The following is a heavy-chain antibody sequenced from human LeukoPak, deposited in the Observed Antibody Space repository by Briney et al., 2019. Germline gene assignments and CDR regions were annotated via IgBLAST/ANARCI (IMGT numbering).Heavy chain of an antibody. V-gene: IGHV3-20*04. D-gene: IGHD5-12*01. CDR3: ARGYSGYDRDPYYFDY. Sequence: PGGSLRLSCAASGFTFDDYGMSWVRRAPGKGLEWVSGIYWNGGSTGYADSVKGRFTISRDNAKNSLYLQMNSLRAEDTALYYCARGYSGYDRDPYYFDYWGQGTLVTVSS. J-gene: IGHJ4*02. CDR2: IYWNGGST. CDR1: GFTFDDYG.